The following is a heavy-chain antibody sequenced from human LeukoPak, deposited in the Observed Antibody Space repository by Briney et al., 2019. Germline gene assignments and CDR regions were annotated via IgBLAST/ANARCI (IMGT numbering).Heavy chain of an antibody. J-gene: IGHJ6*03. Sequence: PGGSLRLSCAASGFTVSSNYMSWVRQAPGKGLEWVSAISGSGGSTYYADSVKGRFTISRDNSKNTLYLQMNSLRAEDTAVYYCARYYYDSSGSYYYYYMDVWGKGTTVTVSS. CDR1: GFTVSSNY. CDR2: ISGSGGST. CDR3: ARYYYDSSGSYYYYYMDV. D-gene: IGHD3-22*01. V-gene: IGHV3-23*01.